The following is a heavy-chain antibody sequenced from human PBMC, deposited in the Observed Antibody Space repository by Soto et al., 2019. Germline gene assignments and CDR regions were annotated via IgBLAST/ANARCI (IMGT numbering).Heavy chain of an antibody. D-gene: IGHD1-26*01. V-gene: IGHV3-9*01. Sequence: EVQLVESGGGLVQPGRSLRLSCAAAGFTFDDYAMYWVRQAPGRCLEWVSAICWSGVHIAYADSVKGRFTISRDNAKSFLYLQMNSLRVEDSALYYCAKGGSATLITTAGTDNRFDTWGQGTLVTVSS. CDR1: GFTFDDYA. J-gene: IGHJ5*02. CDR2: ICWSGVHI. CDR3: AKGGSATLITTAGTDNRFDT.